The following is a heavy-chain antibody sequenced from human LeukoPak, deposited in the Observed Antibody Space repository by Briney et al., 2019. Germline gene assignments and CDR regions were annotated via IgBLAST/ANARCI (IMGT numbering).Heavy chain of an antibody. J-gene: IGHJ4*02. V-gene: IGHV3-21*01. CDR2: ISSSSSYI. Sequence: GGSLRLSCAASGFTFSSYAMSWVRQAPGKGLEWVSSISSSSSYIYYADSVKGRFTISRDNAKNSLYLQMNSLRTGDTAVYYCARDKQWLLDYWGQGTLVTVSS. CDR1: GFTFSSYA. D-gene: IGHD6-19*01. CDR3: ARDKQWLLDY.